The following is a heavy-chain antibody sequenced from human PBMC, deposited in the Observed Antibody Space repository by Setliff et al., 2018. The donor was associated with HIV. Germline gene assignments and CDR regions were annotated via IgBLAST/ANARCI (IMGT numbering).Heavy chain of an antibody. J-gene: IGHJ5*02. CDR2: IKEDGSEK. CDR1: GFTFSSSW. D-gene: IGHD5-12*01. V-gene: IGHV3-7*03. CDR3: AVDSRSRPTT. Sequence: GGSLRLSCAASGFTFSSSWMRWVRQAPGKGLEYVAIIKEDGSEKYYVDSVKGRFTTSRDNSKNSLYQEMNSLRAEDTAVYFCAVDSRSRPTTWGQGTLVTVSS.